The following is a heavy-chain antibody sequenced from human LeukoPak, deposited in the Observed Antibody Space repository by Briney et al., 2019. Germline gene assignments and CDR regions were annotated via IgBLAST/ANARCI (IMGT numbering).Heavy chain of an antibody. J-gene: IGHJ6*02. Sequence: PSETLSLTCAVYGGSFSGYYWSWIRQPPGEGLEWIGEINHSGSTNYNPSLKSRVTISVDTSKNQFSLKLSSVTAADTAVYYCARETRRFHSSGIGMDVWGQGTTVTVSS. D-gene: IGHD3-22*01. V-gene: IGHV4-34*01. CDR1: GGSFSGYY. CDR2: INHSGST. CDR3: ARETRRFHSSGIGMDV.